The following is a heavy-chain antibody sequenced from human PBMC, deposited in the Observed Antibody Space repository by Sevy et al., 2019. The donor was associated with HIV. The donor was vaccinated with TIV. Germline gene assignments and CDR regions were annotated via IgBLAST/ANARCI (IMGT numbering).Heavy chain of an antibody. CDR3: TRLKAWAYGMDV. Sequence: GGSLRLSCAASGFIFSDSALHWVRQTPGRGLEWVGRIRGKTNNFARAYTASVRGRFRISRDDSKKVTYLQMNSLKTEDTAIYYCTRLKAWAYGMDVWGQGTTVTVSS. D-gene: IGHD7-27*01. V-gene: IGHV3-73*01. J-gene: IGHJ6*02. CDR1: GFIFSDSA. CDR2: IRGKTNNFAR.